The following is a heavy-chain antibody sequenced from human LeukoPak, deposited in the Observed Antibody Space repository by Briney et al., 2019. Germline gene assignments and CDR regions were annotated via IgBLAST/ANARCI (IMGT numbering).Heavy chain of an antibody. CDR2: INPSGGST. J-gene: IGHJ6*03. V-gene: IGHV1-46*01. CDR3: ARDKEGWNDVLVPGYYYYMDV. D-gene: IGHD1-1*01. CDR1: GYTFTSYY. Sequence: ASVTVSCKASGYTFTSYYMHWVRQAPGQGLEWMGIINPSGGSTSYAQKFQGRVTMTRDMSTSTVYMELSSLRSEDTAVYYCARDKEGWNDVLVPGYYYYMDVWGKGTTVTVSS.